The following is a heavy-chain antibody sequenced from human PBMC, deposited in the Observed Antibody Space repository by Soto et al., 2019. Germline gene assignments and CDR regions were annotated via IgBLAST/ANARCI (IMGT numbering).Heavy chain of an antibody. Sequence: QVHLEQWGAGLLTPSATLSLTCAVYGGSLSGYFWSWVRQSPGKGLEWIGEINHSGSTNYNPSLKSPVTISADTSKHQFSLRLSSMTAADSAIYYCASYHYYDFWIGSRHYMDAWGKGTTVTVSS. CDR2: INHSGST. J-gene: IGHJ6*03. D-gene: IGHD3-3*01. CDR1: GGSLSGYF. V-gene: IGHV4-34*01. CDR3: ASYHYYDFWIGSRHYMDA.